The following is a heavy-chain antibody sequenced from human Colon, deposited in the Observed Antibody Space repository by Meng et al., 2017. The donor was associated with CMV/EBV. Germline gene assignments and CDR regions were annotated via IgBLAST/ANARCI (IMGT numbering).Heavy chain of an antibody. CDR3: ARDDSSLPAYYYGMDV. V-gene: IGHV3-48*03. Sequence: GGSPRLSCAASGFIFNNYEMNWVRQAPGKGLEWVSHISRRGVTIYYADSVKGRFTISRDNAENSLYLQMNILRAEDTAVYYCARDDSSLPAYYYGMDVWGQGTTVTVSS. J-gene: IGHJ6*02. CDR2: ISRRGVTI. CDR1: GFIFNNYE. D-gene: IGHD3-22*01.